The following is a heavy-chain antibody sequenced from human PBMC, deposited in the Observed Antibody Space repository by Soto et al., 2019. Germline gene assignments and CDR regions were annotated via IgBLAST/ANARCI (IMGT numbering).Heavy chain of an antibody. Sequence: GGSLRLSCAASGFKFSNYAMSWVRQAPGKRLEWVSLISATGGGTYYADSVKGRFTVSRDNSHNTLYLQVHSLTAEDTAVYYCAKDRRAGGNSAFYFDFWGQGAQVTVSS. D-gene: IGHD3-16*01. V-gene: IGHV3-23*01. J-gene: IGHJ4*02. CDR2: ISATGGGT. CDR1: GFKFSNYA. CDR3: AKDRRAGGNSAFYFDF.